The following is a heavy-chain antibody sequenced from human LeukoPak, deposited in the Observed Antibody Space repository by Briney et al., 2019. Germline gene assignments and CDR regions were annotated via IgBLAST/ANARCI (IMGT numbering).Heavy chain of an antibody. CDR2: ISSSSSYI. J-gene: IGHJ4*02. V-gene: IGHV3-21*01. CDR1: GFTFSSYS. D-gene: IGHD3-3*01. Sequence: GGSLRLSCAASGFTFSSYSMNWVRQAPGKGLEWVSSISSSSSYIYYADSVKGRFTISRDNAKNSLYLQMNSLRAEDTAVYYCARGTGHTIFGVVIIDWFDYWGQGTLVTVSS. CDR3: ARGTGHTIFGVVIIDWFDY.